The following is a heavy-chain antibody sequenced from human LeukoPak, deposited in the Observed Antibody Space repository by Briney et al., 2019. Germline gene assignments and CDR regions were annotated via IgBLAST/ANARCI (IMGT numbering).Heavy chain of an antibody. J-gene: IGHJ4*02. D-gene: IGHD3-22*01. CDR3: ARYETLTMIGLDY. Sequence: TGGSLRLSCAASEFTFSSYAMHCVRQAPGKGLEWVAVISYDGSNKYYADSVKGRFTISRDNSKNTLYLQMNSLRAEDTAVYYCARYETLTMIGLDYWGQGTLVTVSS. V-gene: IGHV3-30*04. CDR2: ISYDGSNK. CDR1: EFTFSSYA.